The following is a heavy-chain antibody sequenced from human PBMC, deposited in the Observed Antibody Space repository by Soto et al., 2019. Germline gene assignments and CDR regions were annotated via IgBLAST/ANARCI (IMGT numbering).Heavy chain of an antibody. CDR2: IIPKFSAP. Sequence: VLREQSGAGVKKPGSSVKVSCKTSGGTFGNFAISWVGLAPGQGLEWLGGIIPKFSAPTYAPKFQGRGLITADESTSTAFMELSSLRSEDTAVYYCGRDRVMRGNSYYYGMDVWGQGTTVIVSS. V-gene: IGHV1-69*12. CDR1: GGTFGNFA. J-gene: IGHJ6*02. CDR3: GRDRVMRGNSYYYGMDV. D-gene: IGHD2-21*01.